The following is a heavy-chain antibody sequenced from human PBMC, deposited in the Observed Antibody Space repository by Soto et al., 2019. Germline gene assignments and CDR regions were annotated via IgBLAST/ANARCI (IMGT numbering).Heavy chain of an antibody. Sequence: PSETLSLTCTVSGGSISSYYWSWIRQPPGKGLEWIGYIYYSGSTNYNPSLKSRVTISVDTSKNQFSLKLSSVTAADTAVYYCARGIAADGIIFPWWFDPWGQGTLVTVSS. CDR2: IYYSGST. CDR3: ARGIAADGIIFPWWFDP. D-gene: IGHD6-13*01. J-gene: IGHJ5*02. V-gene: IGHV4-59*01. CDR1: GGSISSYY.